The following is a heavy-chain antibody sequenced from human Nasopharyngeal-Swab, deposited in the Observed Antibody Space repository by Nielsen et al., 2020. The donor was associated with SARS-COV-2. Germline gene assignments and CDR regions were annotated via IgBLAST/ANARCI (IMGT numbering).Heavy chain of an antibody. CDR2: IYPGDSDT. CDR1: GYSFTSYW. V-gene: IGHV5-51*01. J-gene: IGHJ6*02. Sequence: GESLKISCKGSGYSFTSYWIGWVRQMPGKGLEWMGIIYPGDSDTRYSPSFQGQVTNSADKSISTAYLQWSSLKASDNAMYYCARPNNRNYGGMDVWGQGTTVTVSS. D-gene: IGHD1-7*01. CDR3: ARPNNRNYGGMDV.